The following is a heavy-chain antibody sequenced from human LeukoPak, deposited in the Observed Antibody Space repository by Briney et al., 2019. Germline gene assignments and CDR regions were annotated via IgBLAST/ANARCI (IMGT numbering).Heavy chain of an antibody. Sequence: GGSLRLSCAASGFTFSSYAMSWVRQAPGKGLEWVSTISGSGGNTYYADSVKGRFTISRDNSKNTLFLQMDSLRAEDTAVYYCAKTTDSGSYNFDYWGQGTLVTVSS. D-gene: IGHD1-26*01. CDR3: AKTTDSGSYNFDY. J-gene: IGHJ4*02. CDR2: ISGSGGNT. V-gene: IGHV3-23*01. CDR1: GFTFSSYA.